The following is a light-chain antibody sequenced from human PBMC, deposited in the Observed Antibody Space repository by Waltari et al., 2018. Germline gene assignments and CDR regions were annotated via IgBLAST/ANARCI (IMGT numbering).Light chain of an antibody. CDR2: DND. J-gene: IGLJ2*01. Sequence: QSVLTQPPSVSAAPGQEVTIPCPGSTSDIGAHFVSWYQQLPGTAPKLLIYDNDKRPSGISDRFSASKSGTSATLGITGLQTGDEADYYCGTWDVSLNLLFGGGTRVTVL. CDR1: TSDIGAHF. CDR3: GTWDVSLNLL. V-gene: IGLV1-51*01.